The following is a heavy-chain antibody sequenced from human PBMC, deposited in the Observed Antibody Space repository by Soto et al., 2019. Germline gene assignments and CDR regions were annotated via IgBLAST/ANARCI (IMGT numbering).Heavy chain of an antibody. Sequence: EVQLVESGGGLIQPGGSLRLSCAVSGFTVSNNYMSWVRQAPGKGLEGVSVIYSGGYTAYGDSVKGRFTISRDNSKNTLIFKMTSRGADHRALFFLALPPGGGGYWGQGTLVTVSS. CDR1: GFTVSNNY. CDR3: ALPPGGGGY. J-gene: IGHJ4*02. CDR2: IYSGGYT. V-gene: IGHV3-53*01. D-gene: IGHD3-10*01.